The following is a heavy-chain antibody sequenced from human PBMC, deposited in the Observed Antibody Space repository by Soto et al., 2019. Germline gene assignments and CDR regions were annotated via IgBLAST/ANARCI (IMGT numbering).Heavy chain of an antibody. D-gene: IGHD2-21*01. CDR2: ISSSSSYI. V-gene: IGHV3-21*06. CDR1: GFTFSSYS. Sequence: GGSLRLSCAASGFTFSSYSMNWVRQAPGKGLEWVSSISSSSSYIYYADSVKGRFTISRDNGKGSVYLEMTGLRAGDTAVYFCVRRQSLSYGHSGMDVWGQGTTVTVSS. J-gene: IGHJ6*02. CDR3: VRRQSLSYGHSGMDV.